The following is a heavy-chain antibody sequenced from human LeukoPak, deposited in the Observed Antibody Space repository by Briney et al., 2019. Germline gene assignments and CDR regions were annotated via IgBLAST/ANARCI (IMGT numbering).Heavy chain of an antibody. J-gene: IGHJ4*02. CDR3: TRGYSIDY. V-gene: IGHV3-49*04. CDR1: GFTFGDYA. Sequence: GGSLILSCTASGFTFGDYAMSWVRQAPGKGLEWVGFIRSKASGGTTEYAASVKGRFTISRDDSKSIAYLQMNSLITEDTAVYYCTRGYSIDYWGQGTLVTVSS. D-gene: IGHD4-11*01. CDR2: IRSKASGGTT.